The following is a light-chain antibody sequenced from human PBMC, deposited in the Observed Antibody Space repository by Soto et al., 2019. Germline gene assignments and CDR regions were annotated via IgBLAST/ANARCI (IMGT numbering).Light chain of an antibody. V-gene: IGLV1-44*01. J-gene: IGLJ2*01. CDR3: TAWDDSLSGVF. Sequence: QSVLTQPPSASGTPGQRVTISCSGSSSNIGSNTVNWYQQLPGMAPKLLIYRNDHRPSGVPDRFSGSKSGTSASLAISGLQSEDETDYYCTAWDDSLSGVFFGGGTKLTVL. CDR2: RND. CDR1: SSNIGSNT.